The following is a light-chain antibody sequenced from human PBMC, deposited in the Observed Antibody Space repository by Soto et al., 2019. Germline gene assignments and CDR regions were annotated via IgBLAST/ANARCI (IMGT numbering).Light chain of an antibody. Sequence: EIVMTQSPATLSVSPGERATLSCRASQSVRSNYLSWYQQKPGQAPRLLIYGASTRATGFPARFSGSGSGTEFTLTISSLQSEDFAVYYCQQYSSWPLTFGGGTNVDIK. CDR2: GAS. J-gene: IGKJ4*01. CDR1: QSVRSN. CDR3: QQYSSWPLT. V-gene: IGKV3-15*01.